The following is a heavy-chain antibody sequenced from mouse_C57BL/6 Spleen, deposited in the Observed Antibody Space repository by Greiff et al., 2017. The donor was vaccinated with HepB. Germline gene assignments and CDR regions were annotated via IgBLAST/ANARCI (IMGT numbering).Heavy chain of an antibody. CDR3: ARDYYGSSFYCDY. Sequence: EVQRVESGGGLVKPGGSLKLSCAASGFTFSSYTMSWVRQTPEKRLEWVATISGGGGNTYYPDSVKGRFTISRDNAKNTLYLQMSSLRSEDTALYYCARDYYGSSFYCDYWGQGTTLTVSS. D-gene: IGHD1-1*01. CDR1: GFTFSSYT. V-gene: IGHV5-9*01. CDR2: ISGGGGNT. J-gene: IGHJ2*01.